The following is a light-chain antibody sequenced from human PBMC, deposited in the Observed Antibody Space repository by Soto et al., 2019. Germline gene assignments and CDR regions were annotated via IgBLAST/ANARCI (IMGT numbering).Light chain of an antibody. CDR1: SPNIGSNI. Sequence: QSVLTQPPSASGAPGQRVTISCSGSSPNIGSNIVNWYQQLPGTAPKLLIYSNSQRPSGVPDRFSGSKSGTSASLAIRGLQSDDEAAYYCAAWDDSLNGYVFGTGTKLTVL. CDR2: SNS. J-gene: IGLJ1*01. V-gene: IGLV1-44*01. CDR3: AAWDDSLNGYV.